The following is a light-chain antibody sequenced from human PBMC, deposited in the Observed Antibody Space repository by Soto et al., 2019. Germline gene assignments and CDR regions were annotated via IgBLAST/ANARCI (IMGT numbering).Light chain of an antibody. J-gene: IGLJ2*01. CDR1: SSDVNDYKF. CDR3: CSYAGNRVI. V-gene: IGLV2-11*01. Sequence: QSVLTQPRSVSGSPGQSVTISCTGTSSDVNDYKFVSWYQQHPGKAPKLMIFDVSERPSGVPDRFSASKSGNTASLSISGLQAEDEADYYCCSYAGNRVIFGGGTKVTVL. CDR2: DVS.